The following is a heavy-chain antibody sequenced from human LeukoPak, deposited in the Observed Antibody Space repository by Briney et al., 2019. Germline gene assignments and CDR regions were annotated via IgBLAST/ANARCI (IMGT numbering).Heavy chain of an antibody. V-gene: IGHV3-30*18. D-gene: IGHD6-13*01. CDR1: GFSFSSYG. Sequence: PGGSLRLSCAASGFSFSSYGMHWVRQAPGKGLEWVAVISYDGSKNYYADSVKGRFTISRDNSKNTLYLQMSSLRPEDTAVYYCVKSASTWYLFDYWGQGTLVTVSS. J-gene: IGHJ4*02. CDR3: VKSASTWYLFDY. CDR2: ISYDGSKN.